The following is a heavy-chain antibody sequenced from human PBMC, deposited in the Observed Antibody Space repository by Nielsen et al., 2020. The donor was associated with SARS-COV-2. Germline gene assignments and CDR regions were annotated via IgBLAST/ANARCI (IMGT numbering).Heavy chain of an antibody. D-gene: IGHD3-22*01. CDR3: ARAGPFGHYDSSGYP. J-gene: IGHJ5*02. CDR2: ISAYNGNT. CDR1: GYTFTSYG. Sequence: ASVKVSCKASGYTFTSYGISWVRQAPGQGLEWMGWISAYNGNTNYAQKLQGRVTMTTDTSTSTAYMELRSLRSDDTAVYYCARAGPFGHYDSSGYPWGQGTLVTVSS. V-gene: IGHV1-18*04.